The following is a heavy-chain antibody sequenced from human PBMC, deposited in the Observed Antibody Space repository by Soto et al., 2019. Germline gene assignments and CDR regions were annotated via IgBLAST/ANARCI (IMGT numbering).Heavy chain of an antibody. V-gene: IGHV1-2*04. Sequence: ASVKVSCKASGYTFTGYYMHWVRQAPGQGLEWMGWINPNSGGTNYAQKFQGWVTMTRDTSISTAYMELSRLRSDDTAVYYCARESVSSGWEKYYYYYYGMDVWGQGTTVTVSS. D-gene: IGHD6-19*01. CDR1: GYTFTGYY. J-gene: IGHJ6*02. CDR2: INPNSGGT. CDR3: ARESVSSGWEKYYYYYYGMDV.